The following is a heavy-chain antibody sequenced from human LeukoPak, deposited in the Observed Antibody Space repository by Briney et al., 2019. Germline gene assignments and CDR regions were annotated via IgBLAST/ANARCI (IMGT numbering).Heavy chain of an antibody. CDR3: AKDSAFYYIDV. D-gene: IGHD3-10*01. V-gene: IGHV3-30*02. CDR2: IRYNGNNQ. J-gene: IGHJ6*03. Sequence: GGSLRLSCAASGFTFSTYGMHWVRQAPGKGLEWVAFIRYNGNNQYYADSVKGRFTISRDNSKNTLYLQMNSLKGDDTAVYYCAKDSAFYYIDVWGKGTTVIISS. CDR1: GFTFSTYG.